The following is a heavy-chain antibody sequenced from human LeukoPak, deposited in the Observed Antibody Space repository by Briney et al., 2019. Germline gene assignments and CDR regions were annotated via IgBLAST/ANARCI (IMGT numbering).Heavy chain of an antibody. CDR3: AREVQLERLAFGKEGSALDY. Sequence: GGSLRLSCAVSGFTVSGNYMSWIRQAPGKGLEWVSYISSSGSTIYYADSVKGRFTISRDNAKNSLYLQINSLRAEDTAVYYCAREVQLERLAFGKEGSALDYWGQGTLVTVSS. CDR1: GFTVSGNY. V-gene: IGHV3-11*04. D-gene: IGHD1-1*01. J-gene: IGHJ4*02. CDR2: ISSSGSTI.